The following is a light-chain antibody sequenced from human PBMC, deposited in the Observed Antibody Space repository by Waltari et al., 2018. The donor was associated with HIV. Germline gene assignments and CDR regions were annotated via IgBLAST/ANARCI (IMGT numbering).Light chain of an antibody. V-gene: IGKV1-8*01. J-gene: IGKJ2*01. CDR3: QQYYNHPYT. CDR1: QPVTSY. CDR2: GAS. Sequence: AIRMTQSPSSFSASTGDRVTITCRASQPVTSYLAWYQQKPGKAPKPLIYGASTLQSGVPSRFSGSGSGTDFTLTISCLQSEDFATYYCQQYYNHPYTFAQGTEVEIK.